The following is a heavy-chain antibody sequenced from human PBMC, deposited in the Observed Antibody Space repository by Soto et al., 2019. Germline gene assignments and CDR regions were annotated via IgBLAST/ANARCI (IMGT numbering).Heavy chain of an antibody. Sequence: GESLKISCKGSGYSFTSYWIGWVRQMPGKGLEWMGIIYPGDSDTRYSPSFQGQVTISADKSISTAYLQWSSLKASDTAMYYCAIYTGIAAAGPSRGYYYYYMDVWGKGTTVTVSS. J-gene: IGHJ6*03. CDR1: GYSFTSYW. D-gene: IGHD6-13*01. V-gene: IGHV5-51*01. CDR3: AIYTGIAAAGPSRGYYYYYMDV. CDR2: IYPGDSDT.